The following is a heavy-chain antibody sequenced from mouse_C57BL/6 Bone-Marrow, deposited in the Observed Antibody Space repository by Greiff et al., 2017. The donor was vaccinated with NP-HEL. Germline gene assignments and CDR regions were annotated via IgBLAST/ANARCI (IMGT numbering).Heavy chain of an antibody. J-gene: IGHJ4*01. D-gene: IGHD4-1*01. Sequence: VHVKQSGPELVKPGASVKISCKASGYSFTDYNMNWVKQSNGKSLEWIGVINPNYGTTSYNQKFKGKATLTVDQSSSTAYMQLNSLTSEDSAVYYCAKGELGPYAMDYWGQGTSVTVSS. CDR2: INPNYGTT. V-gene: IGHV1-39*01. CDR1: GYSFTDYN. CDR3: AKGELGPYAMDY.